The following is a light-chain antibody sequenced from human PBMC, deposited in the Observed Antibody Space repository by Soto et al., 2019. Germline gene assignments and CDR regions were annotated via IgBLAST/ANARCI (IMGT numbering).Light chain of an antibody. CDR2: EVN. Sequence: QSALTQPPSASGSPGQSVAISCTGTSSDVGGYNYVSWYHQHPGKAPKLMIYEVNKRTSEVPDRFSGSKSGNTASLTVSGLQAEDEADYYCSSYAGSSNVFGTGTKLTVL. V-gene: IGLV2-8*01. CDR1: SSDVGGYNY. CDR3: SSYAGSSNV. J-gene: IGLJ1*01.